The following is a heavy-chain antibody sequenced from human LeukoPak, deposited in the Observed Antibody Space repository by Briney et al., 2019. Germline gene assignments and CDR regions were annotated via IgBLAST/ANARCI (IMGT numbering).Heavy chain of an antibody. CDR2: IYYSGST. J-gene: IGHJ4*02. Sequence: PSETLSLTCTVSGGSISSGDYYWSWIRQPPGKGLEWIGYIYYSGSTYYNPSLKSRVTISVDTSKNQFSLKLSSVTAADTAVYYCARAGLILRFLEPRASAFDYWGQGTLVTVSS. D-gene: IGHD3-3*01. CDR3: ARAGLILRFLEPRASAFDY. V-gene: IGHV4-30-4*08. CDR1: GGSISSGDYY.